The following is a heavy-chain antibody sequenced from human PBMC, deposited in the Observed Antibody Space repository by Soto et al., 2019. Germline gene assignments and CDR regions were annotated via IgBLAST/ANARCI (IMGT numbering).Heavy chain of an antibody. V-gene: IGHV1-18*01. Sequence: GASVKVSCKASGYTFTNYGISWVRQAPGQGLEWMGWISGYNGNTNYVQKFQGRVTMTTDTSTSTAYMEVRSLRSDDTAVYYCARERDDSPGSSAESLQYGGRGTLVTVS. CDR1: GYTFTNYG. J-gene: IGHJ1*01. D-gene: IGHD2-2*01. CDR2: ISGYNGNT. CDR3: ARERDDSPGSSAESLQY.